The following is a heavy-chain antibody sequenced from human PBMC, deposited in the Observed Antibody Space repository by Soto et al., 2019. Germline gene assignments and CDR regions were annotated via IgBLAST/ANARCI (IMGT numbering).Heavy chain of an antibody. V-gene: IGHV4-31*03. Sequence: QVQLQESGPGLVKPSQTLSLTCTVSGGSISRGGYYWSWIRQHPGKGLEWIGYIYYSGSTYYNPSLKSRVTISVDTSKNQFSLKRSSVTAADTAVYYCARDGGRRYDVWSGSSLDAFDIWGQGTMGTVSS. CDR3: ARDGGRRYDVWSGSSLDAFDI. CDR2: IYYSGST. J-gene: IGHJ3*02. CDR1: GGSISRGGYY. D-gene: IGHD3-3*01.